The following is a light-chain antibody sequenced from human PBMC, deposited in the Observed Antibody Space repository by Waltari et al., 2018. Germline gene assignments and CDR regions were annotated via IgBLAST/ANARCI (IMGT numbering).Light chain of an antibody. CDR1: QNIDYN. CDR2: RAG. Sequence: DIQMTQSPSTLSASVGDKVTITCRASQNIDYNLAWYQQKPGKAPQLLINRAGSVKNGVPSWFSGSGSGTEFTLTISSLQPDDFATYYCQQYKNYPVTFGQGTKLEIK. J-gene: IGKJ2*01. CDR3: QQYKNYPVT. V-gene: IGKV1-5*03.